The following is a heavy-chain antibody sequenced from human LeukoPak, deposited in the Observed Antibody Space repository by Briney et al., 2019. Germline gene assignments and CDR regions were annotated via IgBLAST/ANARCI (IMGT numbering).Heavy chain of an antibody. CDR3: AKRRYAGSGPFDY. D-gene: IGHD3-10*01. CDR1: GFTFSSSA. CDR2: ISGSGGHT. J-gene: IGHJ4*02. Sequence: AGGSLRLSCAVSGFTFSSSATNWVRQAPGKGLEWVSGISGSGGHTYYADSVKGRFTISRDNSKNTLYLQMNSLRADDTAVYYCAKRRYAGSGPFDYWGQGTLVTVSS. V-gene: IGHV3-23*01.